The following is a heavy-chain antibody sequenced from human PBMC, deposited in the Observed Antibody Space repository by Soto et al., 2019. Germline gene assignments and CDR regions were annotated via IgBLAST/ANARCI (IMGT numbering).Heavy chain of an antibody. Sequence: SETLSLACTVSGGSIISGGYYFICIRQHPGSGLEWIGYIYYSGSTYYNPSLKSRVTISVDTSKNQFSLKLSSVTAADTAVYYCARAPGLWFGELLSYPNYYYYGMDVWGQGTTVTVSS. CDR3: ARAPGLWFGELLSYPNYYYYGMDV. V-gene: IGHV4-31*03. J-gene: IGHJ6*02. D-gene: IGHD3-10*01. CDR2: IYYSGST. CDR1: GGSIISGGYY.